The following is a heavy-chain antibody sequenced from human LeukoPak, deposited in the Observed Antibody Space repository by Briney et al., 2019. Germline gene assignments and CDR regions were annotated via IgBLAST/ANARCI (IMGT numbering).Heavy chain of an antibody. CDR2: ISAYNGNT. D-gene: IGHD4-17*01. CDR1: GYTFTSYG. Sequence: ASVKVSCKASGYTFTSYGISWVRQAPGQGLEWMGWISAYNGNTNYAQKLQGRVTMTTDTSTSTAYMELRSLRSDDTAVYYCARDSPDYGDQSYYFDYWGQGTLVTVSS. J-gene: IGHJ4*02. V-gene: IGHV1-18*01. CDR3: ARDSPDYGDQSYYFDY.